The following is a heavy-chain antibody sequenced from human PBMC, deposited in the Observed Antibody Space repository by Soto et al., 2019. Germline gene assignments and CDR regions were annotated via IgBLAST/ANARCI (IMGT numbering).Heavy chain of an antibody. Sequence: QVQLVQSGAGVKKPGSSVKVSCKAPGGTFSSYTISWVRQAPGQGLEWMGRIIPILGIANYAQKFQGRVTITADKSTSTAYMELSSLRSEDTAVYYCARRYCSGGSCYSGDAFDIWGQGTMVTVSS. CDR2: IIPILGIA. D-gene: IGHD2-15*01. CDR3: ARRYCSGGSCYSGDAFDI. J-gene: IGHJ3*02. CDR1: GGTFSSYT. V-gene: IGHV1-69*02.